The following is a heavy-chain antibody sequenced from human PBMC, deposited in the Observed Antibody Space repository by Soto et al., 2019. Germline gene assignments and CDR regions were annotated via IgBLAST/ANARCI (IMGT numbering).Heavy chain of an antibody. CDR3: ARGSTTTGYH. CDR1: GFTFSSYS. D-gene: IGHD3-9*01. CDR2: MSGGGDTR. V-gene: IGHV3-48*02. J-gene: IGHJ4*02. Sequence: GGSLRLSCAASGFTFSSYSMNWVRQAPGKGLEWVSYMSGGGDTRYYAVSVKGRFTISRDNAKNSLYLQMNSLRDEDTAVYYCARGSTTTGYHWGQGTLVTVSS.